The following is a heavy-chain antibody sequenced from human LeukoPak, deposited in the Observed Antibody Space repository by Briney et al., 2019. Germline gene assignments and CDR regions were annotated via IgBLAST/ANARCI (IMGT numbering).Heavy chain of an antibody. Sequence: ASVKVSCKASGYTFTSYGISWVRQAPGQGLEWMGWISAYNGNTNYAQKLQGRVTMTTDTSTSTAYMELRSLRSGDTAVYYCARGPQYQLLSYYYYMDVWGKGTTVTVSS. D-gene: IGHD2-2*01. J-gene: IGHJ6*03. CDR2: ISAYNGNT. V-gene: IGHV1-18*01. CDR3: ARGPQYQLLSYYYYMDV. CDR1: GYTFTSYG.